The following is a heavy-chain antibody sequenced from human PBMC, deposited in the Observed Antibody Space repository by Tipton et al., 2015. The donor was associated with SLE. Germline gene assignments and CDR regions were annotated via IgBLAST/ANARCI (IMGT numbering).Heavy chain of an antibody. CDR2: IFYSGNT. CDR1: AGSVSSFY. CDR3: ARVGYSNYMDV. J-gene: IGHJ6*03. D-gene: IGHD4-11*01. Sequence: TLSLTCTVSAGSVSSFYWSWIRQPPGKELEWIGYIFYSGNTKENPSLQSRVTMSVDTSKNQFSLKLSSVTAADTAVYYCARVGYSNYMDVWGKGTTVTVSS. V-gene: IGHV4-59*02.